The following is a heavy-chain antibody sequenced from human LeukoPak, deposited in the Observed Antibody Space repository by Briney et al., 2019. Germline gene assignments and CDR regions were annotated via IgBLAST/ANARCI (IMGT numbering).Heavy chain of an antibody. Sequence: PGGSLRLSCAASGFTFSSCWMSWVRQAPGKGLEWLANIKEDGGEKYYVDSVKGRFTISRDNAKNSLYLQMNSLRAEDTAVYYCARDGACSSTSCSPPYFDYWGQGTLVTVSS. V-gene: IGHV3-7*01. CDR3: ARDGACSSTSCSPPYFDY. J-gene: IGHJ4*02. D-gene: IGHD2-2*01. CDR1: GFTFSSCW. CDR2: IKEDGGEK.